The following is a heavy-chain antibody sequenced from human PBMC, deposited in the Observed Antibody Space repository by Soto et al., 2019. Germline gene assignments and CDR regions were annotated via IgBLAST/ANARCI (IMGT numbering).Heavy chain of an antibody. D-gene: IGHD3-22*01. J-gene: IGHJ4*02. CDR3: ARDTPGLEDFDY. CDR2: ISYDGSNK. Sequence: PGGSLRLSCAASGFTFSSYGMHWVRQAPGKGLEWVAVISYDGSNKYYADSVKGRFTISRDNSKNTLYLQMNSLRAEDTAVYYCARDTPGLEDFDYWGQGTLVTVSS. CDR1: GFTFSSYG. V-gene: IGHV3-30*03.